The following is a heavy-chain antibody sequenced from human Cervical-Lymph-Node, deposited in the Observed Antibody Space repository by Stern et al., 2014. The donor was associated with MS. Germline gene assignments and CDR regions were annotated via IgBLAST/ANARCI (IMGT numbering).Heavy chain of an antibody. CDR3: AKSPFAASSSYLDY. V-gene: IGHV3-23*04. CDR1: GFGFGDYA. Sequence: VQLVQSGEDLVRPGGSLRLSCETSGFGFGDYAMRWVRQPPGTGLEWVAALPCVGDGTYSADSVKGRFTISRDNSANTLYLQMSSLRADDTAVYYCAKSPFAASSSYLDYWGRGTLVIVSS. D-gene: IGHD6-13*01. CDR2: LPCVGDGT. J-gene: IGHJ4*02.